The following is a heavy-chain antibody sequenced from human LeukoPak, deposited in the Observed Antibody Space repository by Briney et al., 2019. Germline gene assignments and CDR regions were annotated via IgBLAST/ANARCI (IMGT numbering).Heavy chain of an antibody. J-gene: IGHJ4*02. Sequence: ASVKVSCKASGYTFSSNAINWVRQAPGQGLEWMGWIDTNTGNPTYAQGFTGQFVFSLDTSVSTAYLQISSLKAEDTAEYFCARGYDSSXYFSDWGQGTLVTVSS. CDR2: IDTNTGNP. V-gene: IGHV7-4-1*02. CDR1: GYTFSSNA. D-gene: IGHD3-22*01. CDR3: ARGYDSSXYFSD.